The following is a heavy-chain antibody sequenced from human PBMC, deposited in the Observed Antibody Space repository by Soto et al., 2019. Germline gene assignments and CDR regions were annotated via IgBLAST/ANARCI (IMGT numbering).Heavy chain of an antibody. CDR2: INHSGST. J-gene: IGHJ4*02. V-gene: IGHV4-34*01. Sequence: PSEILSLTCAVYGGSFSGYYWSWIRQPPGKGLEWIGEINHSGSTNYNPSLKSRVTISVDTSKNQFSLKLSSVTAADTAVYYCARGMTTVTTLDYWGQGTLVT. CDR3: ARGMTTVTTLDY. D-gene: IGHD4-4*01. CDR1: GGSFSGYY.